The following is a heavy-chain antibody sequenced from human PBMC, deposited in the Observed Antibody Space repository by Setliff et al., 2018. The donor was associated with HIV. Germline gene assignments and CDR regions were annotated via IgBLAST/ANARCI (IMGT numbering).Heavy chain of an antibody. V-gene: IGHV4-34*01. CDR2: IDHSGST. J-gene: IGHJ6*03. CDR1: GGSFTHYY. Sequence: LSLTCAVYGGSFTHYYWTWIRQPPGKGLECIGEIDHSGSTNYNPSLKSRVTISVDTSKNQFSLRLRSVTAADTAFYYCARAFLLVPAARDYYYYMDVWGKGT. CDR3: ARAFLLVPAARDYYYYMDV. D-gene: IGHD2-2*01.